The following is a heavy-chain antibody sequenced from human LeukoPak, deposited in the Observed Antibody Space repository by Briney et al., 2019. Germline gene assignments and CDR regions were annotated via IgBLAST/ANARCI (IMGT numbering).Heavy chain of an antibody. D-gene: IGHD3-16*01. Sequence: SETLSLTCAVYGGSFSGYYWSWIRQPPGKGLEWIWGINHSGSTNYNPSLKSRVTISVDTSKNQFSRKLSSVTAADTAVYYWAREGGYFDYWGQGTLVTVSS. CDR2: INHSGST. J-gene: IGHJ4*02. CDR3: AREGGYFDY. V-gene: IGHV4-34*01. CDR1: GGSFSGYY.